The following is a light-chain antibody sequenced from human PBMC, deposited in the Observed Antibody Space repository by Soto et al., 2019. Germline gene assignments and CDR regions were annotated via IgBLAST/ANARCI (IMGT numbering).Light chain of an antibody. CDR1: SSDVGFYNY. CDR3: TSYTTSSTDV. Sequence: QSVLTQPASVSGSPGQSIAISCTGTSSDVGFYNYVSWYQQHPGKAPKLMVYDVNNRPSGVSNRFSGSKSGNTASLTISGLQSEDQADYYCTSYTTSSTDVFGTGTKLTVL. CDR2: DVN. V-gene: IGLV2-14*03. J-gene: IGLJ1*01.